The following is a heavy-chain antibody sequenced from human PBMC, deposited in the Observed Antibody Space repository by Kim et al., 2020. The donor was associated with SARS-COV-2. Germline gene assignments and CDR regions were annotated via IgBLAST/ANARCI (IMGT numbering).Heavy chain of an antibody. CDR2: ISYDATYK. CDR3: TRALDY. V-gene: IGHV3-30*04. Sequence: GGSLRLSCAASGFTFNTYAMHWVRQAPGKGLEWVAAISYDATYKYYIESVKGRFTISRDNSENALYLQMNSLGPEDTAIYYCTRALDYWGQGTLVTVSS. J-gene: IGHJ4*02. CDR1: GFTFNTYA.